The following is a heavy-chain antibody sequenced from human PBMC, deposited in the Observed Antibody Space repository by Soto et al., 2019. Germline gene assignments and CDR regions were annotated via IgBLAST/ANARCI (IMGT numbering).Heavy chain of an antibody. CDR1: GFTFKYDW. J-gene: IGHJ1*01. V-gene: IGHV3-7*01. D-gene: IGHD1-26*01. CDR2: INDDGSEE. Sequence: GGSLRLSCVASGFTFKYDWMSWVRQSPGKGLEWVANINDDGSEEYYLDSVRGRFTISRDNAKNSLFLHMNSLTTEDTAVYFCARELIVGPAEYFQDWGQGTRVTVSS. CDR3: ARELIVGPAEYFQD.